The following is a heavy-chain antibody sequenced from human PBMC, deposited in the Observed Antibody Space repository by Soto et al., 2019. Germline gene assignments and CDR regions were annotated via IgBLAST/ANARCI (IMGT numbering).Heavy chain of an antibody. CDR2: ISGSGGST. J-gene: IGHJ5*02. D-gene: IGHD6-13*01. CDR3: AKDLSRYSSSWSPGFDP. CDR1: GFTFSSYA. V-gene: IGHV3-23*01. Sequence: GGSLRLSCAASGFTFSSYAMSWVRQAPGKGLEWVSAISGSGGSTYYADSVKGRFTISRDNSKNTLYLQMNSLRAEDTAVYYCAKDLSRYSSSWSPGFDPWGQGTLVTVSS.